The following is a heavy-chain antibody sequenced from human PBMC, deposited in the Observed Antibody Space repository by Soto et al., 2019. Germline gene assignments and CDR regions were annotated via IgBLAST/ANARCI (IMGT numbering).Heavy chain of an antibody. D-gene: IGHD6-13*01. CDR3: ARSPRSSPYFDY. J-gene: IGHJ4*02. Sequence: GESLKISCQCSGYTFSNFWIGWVRQLPGKGLEWMGIIYPGDHETRYSPSFHGKVTISADKSINTAYLQWNSLEASDTAFYFCARSPRSSPYFDYWGQGXLVTVCS. CDR2: IYPGDHET. CDR1: GYTFSNFW. V-gene: IGHV5-51*01.